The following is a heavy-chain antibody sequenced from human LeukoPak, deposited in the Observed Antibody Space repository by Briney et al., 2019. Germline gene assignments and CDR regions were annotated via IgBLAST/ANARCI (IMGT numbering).Heavy chain of an antibody. CDR2: INPNSGGT. CDR3: ARVHFWSGYYFDY. D-gene: IGHD3-3*02. Sequence: ASVKVSCKASGGTFSSYAISWVRQAPGQGLEWMGWINPNSGGTNYAQKFQGRVTMTRDTSISTAYMELSRLRSDDTAVYYCARVHFWSGYYFDYWGQGTLVTVSS. J-gene: IGHJ4*02. V-gene: IGHV1-2*02. CDR1: GGTFSSYA.